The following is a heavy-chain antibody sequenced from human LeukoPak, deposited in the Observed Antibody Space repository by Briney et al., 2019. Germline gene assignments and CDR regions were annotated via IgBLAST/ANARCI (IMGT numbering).Heavy chain of an antibody. V-gene: IGHV4-34*01. Sequence: SETLPLTCAVYGGSFSGYYWSWIRQPPGKGLEWIGEINHSGSTNYNPSLKSRVTISVDTSKNQFSLKLSSVTAADTAVYYCARKYSSSLTPPYYFDYWGQGTLVTVSS. D-gene: IGHD6-13*01. CDR3: ARKYSSSLTPPYYFDY. J-gene: IGHJ4*02. CDR1: GGSFSGYY. CDR2: INHSGST.